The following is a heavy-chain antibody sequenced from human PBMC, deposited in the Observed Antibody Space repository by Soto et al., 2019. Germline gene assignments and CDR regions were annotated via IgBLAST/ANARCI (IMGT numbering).Heavy chain of an antibody. J-gene: IGHJ2*01. V-gene: IGHV1-18*01. CDR3: ATVNPYYYFDL. CDR1: GYTDNTYG. CDR2: ISAYNGNT. Sequence: QVQLVQSGTEVKKPGASVKVSCKASGYTDNTYGITWVRQAPGQGLEWMGWISAYNGNTNYAQKFQGRVTMTADTSTSTGYMELRSLTSDDTAVFYCATVNPYYYFDLWGRGTPVTVSS. D-gene: IGHD4-17*01.